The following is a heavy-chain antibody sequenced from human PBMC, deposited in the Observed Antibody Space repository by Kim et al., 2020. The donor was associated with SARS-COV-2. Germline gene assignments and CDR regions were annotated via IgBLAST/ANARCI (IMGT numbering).Heavy chain of an antibody. V-gene: IGHV4-59*01. J-gene: IGHJ4*02. CDR1: GDSIRGAD. CDR3: AREPRSFSLGFDF. Sequence: SETLSLTCTVSGDSIRGADWSWIRQSPGRGLEWIGEIYYNGNTNYNPSLKSRVTMSADTSKNQLSLKLSSLTAADTAVYYCAREPRSFSLGFDFWGQGTL. CDR2: IYYNGNT.